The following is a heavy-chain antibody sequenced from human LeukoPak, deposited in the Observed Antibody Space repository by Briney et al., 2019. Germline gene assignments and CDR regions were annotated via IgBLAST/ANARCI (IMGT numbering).Heavy chain of an antibody. CDR2: INPSGGST. CDR3: ARDGSRIQLWPKRHYYMDV. CDR1: GYTFTSYY. Sequence: GASVKVSCKASGYTFTSYYMHWVRQAPGQGLEWMGIINPSGGSTSYAQKFQGRVTMTRDTSTSTVYMELSSLRSEDTAVYYCARDGSRIQLWPKRHYYMDVWGKGTTVTISS. D-gene: IGHD5-18*01. V-gene: IGHV1-46*01. J-gene: IGHJ6*03.